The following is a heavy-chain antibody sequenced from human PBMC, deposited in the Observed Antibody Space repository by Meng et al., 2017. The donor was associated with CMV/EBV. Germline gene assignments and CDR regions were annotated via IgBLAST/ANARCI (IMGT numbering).Heavy chain of an antibody. V-gene: IGHV3-66*02. D-gene: IGHD1-26*01. CDR1: GFTVSSNY. CDR3: ASMGISGSFNWFDP. CDR2: IYSGGST. Sequence: CAASGFTVSSNYMSWVRQAPGKELEWVSVIYSGGSTYYADSVKGRFTISRDNSKNTLYLQMNSLRAEDTAVYYCASMGISGSFNWFDPWGQGTLVTVS. J-gene: IGHJ5*02.